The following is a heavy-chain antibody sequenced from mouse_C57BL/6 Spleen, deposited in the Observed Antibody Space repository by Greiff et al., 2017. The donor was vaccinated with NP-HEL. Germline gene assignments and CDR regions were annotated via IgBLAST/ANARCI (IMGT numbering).Heavy chain of an antibody. CDR3: ARGGDYYGDFDV. D-gene: IGHD1-1*01. J-gene: IGHJ1*03. Sequence: DVKLQESGPGLVKPSQSLSLTCSVTGYSITSGYYWNWIRQFPGNKLEWMGYISYDGSNNYNPSLKNRISITRDTSKNQFFLKLNSVTTEDTATYYCARGGDYYGDFDVWGTGTTVTVSS. CDR2: ISYDGSN. CDR1: GYSITSGYY. V-gene: IGHV3-6*01.